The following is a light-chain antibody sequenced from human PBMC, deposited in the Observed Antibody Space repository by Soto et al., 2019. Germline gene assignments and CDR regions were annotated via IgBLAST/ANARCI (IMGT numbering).Light chain of an antibody. CDR1: SSNSGSNT. Sequence: SLLNRPPSASRTPGRRVTSSCSGSSSNSGSNTVNLYQQVPGTAPKLLIYSDIQRPSGVPDRFSGSKSGTSASLAISGPQSEDEADYYCAAWDDSLNGYVFGAGTKVTVL. CDR2: SDI. CDR3: AAWDDSLNGYV. V-gene: IGLV1-44*01. J-gene: IGLJ1*01.